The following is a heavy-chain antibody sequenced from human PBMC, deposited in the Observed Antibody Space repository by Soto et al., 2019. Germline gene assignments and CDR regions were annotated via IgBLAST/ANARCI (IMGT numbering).Heavy chain of an antibody. CDR1: GNNFTSYW. J-gene: IGHJ3*02. V-gene: IGHV5-51*01. D-gene: IGHD3-16*02. CDR2: IYPGDSDT. CDR3: ASPYDYSWGSYRNGDRGHAFDI. Sequence: GESLKISCKGSGNNFTSYWNGWVRPMPGKGLEWVGIIYPGDSDTRYSSSFQGQVTITFDKSISTAYLQRSSLMASDTAMYYCASPYDYSWGSYRNGDRGHAFDIWGQGTMVTVSS.